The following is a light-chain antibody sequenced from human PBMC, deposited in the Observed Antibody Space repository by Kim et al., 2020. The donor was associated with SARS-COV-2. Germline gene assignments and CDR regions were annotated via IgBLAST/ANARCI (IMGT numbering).Light chain of an antibody. CDR3: QSYDIGLTAYDSSLSGYV. V-gene: IGLV1-40*01. CDR1: NSNIGAGYD. Sequence: QSALTQPSSLSGAPGQRVTISCTGSNSNIGAGYDVHWYQQLPGAAPKLLISGNTNRPSGVPDRFSASKSGTSASLAITGLQAEDEADYYCQSYDIGLTAYDSSLSGYVFGTGTKVTVL. J-gene: IGLJ1*01. CDR2: GNT.